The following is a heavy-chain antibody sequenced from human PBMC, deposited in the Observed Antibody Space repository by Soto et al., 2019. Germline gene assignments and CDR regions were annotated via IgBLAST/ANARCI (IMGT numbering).Heavy chain of an antibody. CDR3: AGGIAARPLSY. V-gene: IGHV4-30-2*01. D-gene: IGHD6-6*01. CDR2: IYHSGST. CDR1: GGSISSGGYS. J-gene: IGHJ4*01. Sequence: QLQLQESGSGLVKPSQTLSLTCAVSGGSISSGGYSWSWIRQPPGKGLEWIGYIYHSGSTYYNPSLLRRVTIREDRSKNQFSLRLSSVTAADTVVYYCAGGIAARPLSYWGQRTLVTVSS.